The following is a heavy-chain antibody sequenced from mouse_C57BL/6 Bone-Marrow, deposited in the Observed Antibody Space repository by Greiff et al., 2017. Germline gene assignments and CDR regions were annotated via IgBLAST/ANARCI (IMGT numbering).Heavy chain of an antibody. CDR3: ARWFLRYSYAMDY. V-gene: IGHV1-82*01. D-gene: IGHD1-1*01. CDR2: LYPGDGDT. Sequence: QVQLQQSGPELVKPGASVKISCKASGYAFSSSWMNWVKQRPGKGLEWIGRLYPGDGDTNYNGKFKGKATLTADKSSSTAYMQLSSLTSEDAAVYFCARWFLRYSYAMDYWGQGTSVTVSS. CDR1: GYAFSSSW. J-gene: IGHJ4*01.